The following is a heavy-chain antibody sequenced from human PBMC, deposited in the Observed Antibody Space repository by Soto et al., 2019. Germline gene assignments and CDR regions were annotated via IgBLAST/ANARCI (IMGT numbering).Heavy chain of an antibody. D-gene: IGHD2-2*01. CDR3: ARERVVVPAAMQGGTYYYYYYGMDV. V-gene: IGHV1-18*01. J-gene: IGHJ6*02. CDR2: IGAYNGNT. Sequence: ASVKVSCKASGYTFTSYGISWVRQAPGQGLEWMGWIGAYNGNTNYAQKLQGRVTMTTDTSTSTAYMELRSLRSDDTAVYYCARERVVVPAAMQGGTYYYYYYGMDVWGQGTTVTV. CDR1: GYTFTSYG.